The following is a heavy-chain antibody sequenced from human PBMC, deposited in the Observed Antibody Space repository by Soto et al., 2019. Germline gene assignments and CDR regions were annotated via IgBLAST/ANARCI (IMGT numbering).Heavy chain of an antibody. Sequence: SGPPLVNPPQTLTLTCTFSGFSLSTSGMRVSWVRQPPGKALEWLARIDWDDDKFYSTSLKTRLTISKETSKNQVVLTMANMDPVDTATYYCARMIGYSYGYDYWGQGTLVTVSS. CDR2: IDWDDDK. V-gene: IGHV2-70*04. J-gene: IGHJ4*02. CDR3: ARMIGYSYGYDY. D-gene: IGHD5-18*01. CDR1: GFSLSTSGMR.